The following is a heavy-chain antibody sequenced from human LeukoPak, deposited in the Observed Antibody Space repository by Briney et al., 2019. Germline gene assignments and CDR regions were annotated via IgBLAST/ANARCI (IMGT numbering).Heavy chain of an antibody. Sequence: GRSLRLSCAASGFTFSSYGMHWVRQAPGKGLEWVALIWYDGSNKYYEDSVKGRFTISRDNSKNTLYLQINSLTAEDTAVYYCARSATVFDYWGQGTLVTVSS. D-gene: IGHD4-17*01. J-gene: IGHJ4*02. CDR3: ARSATVFDY. CDR2: IWYDGSNK. V-gene: IGHV3-33*01. CDR1: GFTFSSYG.